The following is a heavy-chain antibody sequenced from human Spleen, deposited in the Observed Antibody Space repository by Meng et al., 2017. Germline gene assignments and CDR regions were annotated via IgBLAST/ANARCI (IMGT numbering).Heavy chain of an antibody. D-gene: IGHD2-21*02. CDR1: SGSFSGHY. V-gene: IGHV4-34*01. CDR2: INHSGST. J-gene: IGHJ6*02. Sequence: SETLSLTCAVYSGSFSGHYWSWIRQPPGKGLEWIGEINHSGSTSYKPSLKSRVTISVDTSKKQFSLKVSSVTAADTAVYYCAGGAVVTLIFYHAMDVWGQGTTVTVSS. CDR3: AGGAVVTLIFYHAMDV.